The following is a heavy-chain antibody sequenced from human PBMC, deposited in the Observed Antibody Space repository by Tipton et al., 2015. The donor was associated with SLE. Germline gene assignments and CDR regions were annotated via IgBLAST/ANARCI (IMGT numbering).Heavy chain of an antibody. CDR3: ASLHNYYYGMDV. V-gene: IGHV3-23*01. Sequence: SLRLSCAASGFTFDDYAMHWVRQAPGKGLEWVSAISGSGGSTYYADSVKGRFTISRDNSKNTLYLQMNSPRAEDTAVYYCASLHNYYYGMDVWGQGTTVTVSS. J-gene: IGHJ6*02. CDR1: GFTFDDYA. CDR2: ISGSGGST.